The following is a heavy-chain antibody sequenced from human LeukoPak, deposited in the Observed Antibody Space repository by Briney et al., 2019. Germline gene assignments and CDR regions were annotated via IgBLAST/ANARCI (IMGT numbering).Heavy chain of an antibody. CDR2: MNPNRGNT. Sequence: ASVKVSCKASGYTLTSYDINWVRQATGQGLEWMGWMNPNRGNTGYAQKFQGRVTITRNTSISTAYMELSSLRSEDTAVYYCARGPEAYCSGGSCYSGGDDAFDIWGQGTMVTVSS. J-gene: IGHJ3*02. V-gene: IGHV1-8*03. D-gene: IGHD2-15*01. CDR1: GYTLTSYD. CDR3: ARGPEAYCSGGSCYSGGDDAFDI.